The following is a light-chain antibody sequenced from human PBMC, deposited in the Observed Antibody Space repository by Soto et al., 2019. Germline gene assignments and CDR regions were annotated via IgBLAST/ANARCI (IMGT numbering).Light chain of an antibody. Sequence: QSVLAQPPSVSGAPGQRVTISCTGSSSNIGAGYDVHWYQQLPGTAPKLLIYRNSNRPSGVPDRFSGSKSGTSASLAITGLQAQDEADYYCQSYDSSLSDDVVFGGGTQLTVL. CDR3: QSYDSSLSDDVV. CDR1: SSNIGAGYD. V-gene: IGLV1-40*01. CDR2: RNS. J-gene: IGLJ2*01.